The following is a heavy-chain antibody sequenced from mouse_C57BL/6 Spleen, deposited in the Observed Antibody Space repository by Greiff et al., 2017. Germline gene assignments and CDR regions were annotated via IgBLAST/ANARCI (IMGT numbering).Heavy chain of an antibody. V-gene: IGHV1-82*01. CDR1: GYAFSSSW. Sequence: VKLVESGPELVKPGASVKISCKASGYAFSSSWMNWVKQRPGKGLEWIGRIYPGDGDTNYNGKFKGKATLTADKSSSTAYMQLSSLTSEDSAVYFCARGDGYYVIFDYWGQGTTLTVSS. J-gene: IGHJ2*01. D-gene: IGHD2-3*01. CDR2: IYPGDGDT. CDR3: ARGDGYYVIFDY.